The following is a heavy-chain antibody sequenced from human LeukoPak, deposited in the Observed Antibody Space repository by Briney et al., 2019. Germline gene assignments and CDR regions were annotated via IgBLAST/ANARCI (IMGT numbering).Heavy chain of an antibody. CDR2: IYYSGST. CDR1: GGSISSYY. Sequence: SETLSLTCTVSGGSISSYYWSWIQQPPGKGLEWIGYIYYSGSTNYNPSLKSRVTISVDTSKNQFSLKLSSVTAADTAVYYCASFVIYGDYGFDYWGQGTLVTVSS. CDR3: ASFVIYGDYGFDY. V-gene: IGHV4-59*01. D-gene: IGHD4-17*01. J-gene: IGHJ4*02.